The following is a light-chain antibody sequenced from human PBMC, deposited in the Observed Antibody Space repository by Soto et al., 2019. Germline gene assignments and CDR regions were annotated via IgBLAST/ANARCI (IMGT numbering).Light chain of an antibody. CDR3: QQSYTTPWT. Sequence: DIQMTQSPSSLSASVGDRVTITCRASQSISSYLNWYQQKPGKAPKLLIYAASSLQSGVPSRFSGSGSGTDFTLTISSLQREDFGTYYCQQSYTTPWTFGQGTKVDIK. CDR2: AAS. V-gene: IGKV1-39*01. J-gene: IGKJ1*01. CDR1: QSISSY.